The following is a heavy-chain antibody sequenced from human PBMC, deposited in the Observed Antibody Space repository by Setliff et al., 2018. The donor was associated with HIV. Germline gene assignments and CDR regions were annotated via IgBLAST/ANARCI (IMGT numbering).Heavy chain of an antibody. CDR1: GGSISSSSYY. J-gene: IGHJ4*02. CDR2: IYYSGST. V-gene: IGHV4-39*07. Sequence: PSETLSLTCNVSGGSISSSSYYWGWIRQPPGKGLEWIGSIYYSGSTNYNPSLKSRVTISVDTSKNQFSLKLSSVTAADTAVYYCARYCSGGSCYYAFDCWGQGTQVTVSS. D-gene: IGHD2-15*01. CDR3: ARYCSGGSCYYAFDC.